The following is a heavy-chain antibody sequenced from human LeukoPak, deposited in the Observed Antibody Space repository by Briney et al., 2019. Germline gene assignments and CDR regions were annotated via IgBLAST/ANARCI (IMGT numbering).Heavy chain of an antibody. CDR3: ARDSELSYYYDSSGNFDY. CDR1: GFTFSSYA. D-gene: IGHD3-22*01. J-gene: IGHJ4*02. Sequence: GGSLRLSCAASGFTFSSYAMHWVRQAPGKGLEWVAVIPYDGSNKYYADSVKGRFTISRDNSKNTLYLQMNSLRAEDTAVYYCARDSELSYYYDSSGNFDYWGQGTLVTVSS. V-gene: IGHV3-30-3*01. CDR2: IPYDGSNK.